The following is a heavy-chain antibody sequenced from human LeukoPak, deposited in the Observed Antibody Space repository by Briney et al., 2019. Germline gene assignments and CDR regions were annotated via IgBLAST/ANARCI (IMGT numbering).Heavy chain of an antibody. J-gene: IGHJ4*02. CDR3: AKGFGLRLGELSLPDY. Sequence: GGSLRLSCAASGFTFDDYAMHWVRQAPGKGLEWVSGISWNSGSIGYADSVKGRFTISRDNAKNSPYLQMNSLRAEDTALYYCAKGFGLRLGELSLPDYWGQGTLVTVSS. CDR1: GFTFDDYA. D-gene: IGHD3-16*02. CDR2: ISWNSGSI. V-gene: IGHV3-9*01.